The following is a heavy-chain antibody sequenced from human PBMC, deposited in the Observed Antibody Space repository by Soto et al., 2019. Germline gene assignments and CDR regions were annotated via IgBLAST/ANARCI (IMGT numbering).Heavy chain of an antibody. CDR2: ISGSGGST. D-gene: IGHD6-6*01. CDR1: GFTFSSYA. CDR3: ANNPGIAARVPH. Sequence: WGSLRLSCAASGFTFSSYAIICCRQSPGKGLEWVSAISGSGGSTYYADSVKGRFTISRDNSKNTLYLQMNSLRAEDTAVYYCANNPGIAARVPHWGQGTLVTVSS. V-gene: IGHV3-23*01. J-gene: IGHJ4*02.